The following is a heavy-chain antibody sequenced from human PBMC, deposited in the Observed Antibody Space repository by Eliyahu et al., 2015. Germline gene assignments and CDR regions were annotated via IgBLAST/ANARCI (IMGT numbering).Heavy chain of an antibody. CDR3: AREGGRGYSYGRRSHYYGMDV. CDR1: GXTFGSYA. CDR2: IIPIFGTA. D-gene: IGHD5-18*01. J-gene: IGHJ6*02. Sequence: QVQLVQSGAEVKKPGSSVXVSCKAPGXTFGSYAIHXGPQAPGQGLEWXGGIIPIFGTANYAQKFQGRVTITTDESTSTAYMELSSLRSEDTAVYYCAREGGRGYSYGRRSHYYGMDVWGQGTTVTVSS. V-gene: IGHV1-69*05.